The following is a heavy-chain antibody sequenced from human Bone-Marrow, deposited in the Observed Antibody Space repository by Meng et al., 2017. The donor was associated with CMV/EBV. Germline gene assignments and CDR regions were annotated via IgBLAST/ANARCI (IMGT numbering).Heavy chain of an antibody. CDR2: ISSSSSYI. CDR1: GFTFSSYS. D-gene: IGHD3-10*01. J-gene: IGHJ6*02. V-gene: IGHV3-21*01. CDR3: ARGEGYYGSGSYSNYYYGMDV. Sequence: LSLTCAASGFTFSSYSMNWVRQAPGKGLEWVSSISSSSSYIYYADSVKGRFTISRDNAKNSLYLQMNSLRAEDTAVYYCARGEGYYGSGSYSNYYYGMDVWGQGTTVTVSS.